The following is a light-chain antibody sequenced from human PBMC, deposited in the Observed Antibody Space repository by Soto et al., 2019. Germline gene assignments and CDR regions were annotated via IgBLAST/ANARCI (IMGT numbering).Light chain of an antibody. V-gene: IGLV3-21*02. J-gene: IGLJ1*01. CDR2: DDS. Sequence: SYVLTQPPSVSVAPGQTAKITCGGNNIGRKIVHWYQQKPGQAPVVVVYDDSDRPSGIPERISGSNSGNTATLTISRVEAGDEADYYCQVWDSSRDHPVFGTGTKLTVL. CDR1: NIGRKI. CDR3: QVWDSSRDHPV.